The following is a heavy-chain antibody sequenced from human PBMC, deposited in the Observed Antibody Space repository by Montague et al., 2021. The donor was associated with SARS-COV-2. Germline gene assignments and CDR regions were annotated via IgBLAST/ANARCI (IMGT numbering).Heavy chain of an antibody. CDR1: HYSITYAHY. J-gene: IGHJ6*02. CDR2: IWHGGST. Sequence: SETLSLTCTVSHYSITYAHYWGWVRQPPGKGLEWIGNIWHGGSTYYNPSLKSRVTISVDTSKNQFSLKLTSVTAADTAVYYCARTSQYCDTTSCYLPNAMDVWGQGTTVPVPS. V-gene: IGHV4-38-2*02. CDR3: ARTSQYCDTTSCYLPNAMDV. D-gene: IGHD2-2*01.